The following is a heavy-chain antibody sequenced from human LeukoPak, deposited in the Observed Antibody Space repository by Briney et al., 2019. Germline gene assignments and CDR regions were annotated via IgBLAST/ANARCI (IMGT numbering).Heavy chain of an antibody. CDR1: GGSFSGYY. J-gene: IGHJ4*02. CDR2: INHSGST. CDR3: ARGDYDSSGYLTY. Sequence: SETLSLTCGVYGGSFSGYYWSWIRQPPGKGLEWNGEINHSGSTNYNPSLKSGVTISVDTSKNQFSLKLSSVTAADTAVYYCARGDYDSSGYLTYWGQGTLVTVSS. V-gene: IGHV4-34*01. D-gene: IGHD3-22*01.